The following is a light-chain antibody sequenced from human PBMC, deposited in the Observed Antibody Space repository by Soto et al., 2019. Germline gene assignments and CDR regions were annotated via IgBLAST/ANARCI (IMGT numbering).Light chain of an antibody. V-gene: IGKV1-27*01. Sequence: DIQMTQSPSSLSASVGDRVTITCRASQGISNYLAWYQQKPGKVPKLLIYAASTLQSGVPSRFSGSGSGTDFTLTICSLQPEDVATYYCQKYNSALFTFGPGIKVDIK. CDR2: AAS. CDR1: QGISNY. CDR3: QKYNSALFT. J-gene: IGKJ3*01.